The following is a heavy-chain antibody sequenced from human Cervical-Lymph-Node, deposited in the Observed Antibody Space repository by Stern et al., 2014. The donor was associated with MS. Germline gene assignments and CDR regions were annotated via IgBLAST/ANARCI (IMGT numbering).Heavy chain of an antibody. CDR1: GVSISSTNW. J-gene: IGHJ4*02. CDR2: IYHSGTT. CDR3: ARGYSNSPG. Sequence: QVPLQESGPGLVMPSGTLSLTCAVSGVSISSTNWWNWVRQPPGKALEWIGEIYHSGTTTYNPSLKSRVPISVDKSKTQFSLKLSSVTAADTAVYYCARGYSNSPGWGQGTLVTVSS. D-gene: IGHD5-12*01. V-gene: IGHV4-4*02.